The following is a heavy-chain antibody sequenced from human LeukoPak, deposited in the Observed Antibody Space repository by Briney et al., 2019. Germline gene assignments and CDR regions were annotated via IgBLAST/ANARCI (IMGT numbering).Heavy chain of an antibody. J-gene: IGHJ4*02. CDR1: GFTFSGYA. V-gene: IGHV3-30*18. CDR2: VSYDGSNK. Sequence: GGSLSLSCAASGFTFSGYAMHWVRQAPGKGLEWVAIVSYDGSNKWYADSVKGRFTISRDNSKNTLYLQMNSLRAEDTAVYYCVKVAAMVAYFDYWGQGTLVTVSS. CDR3: VKVAAMVAYFDY. D-gene: IGHD5-18*01.